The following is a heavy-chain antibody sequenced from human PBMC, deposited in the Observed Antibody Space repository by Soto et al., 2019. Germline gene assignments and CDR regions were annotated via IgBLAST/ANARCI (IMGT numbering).Heavy chain of an antibody. CDR3: ARLVGATNFDY. D-gene: IGHD1-26*01. V-gene: IGHV4-34*01. J-gene: IGHJ4*02. CDR2: IYYSGST. CDR1: GGSFSGYY. Sequence: SETLSLTCAVYGGSFSGYYWSWIRQPPGKGLEWIGSIYYSGSTYYNPSLKSRVTISVDTSKNQFSLKLSSVTAADTAVYYCARLVGATNFDYWGQGTLVTVSS.